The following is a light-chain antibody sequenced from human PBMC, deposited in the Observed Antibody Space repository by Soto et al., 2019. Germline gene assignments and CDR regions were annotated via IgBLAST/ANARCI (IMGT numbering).Light chain of an antibody. CDR2: GAS. CDR1: QDIRKD. J-gene: IGKJ2*01. Sequence: IQMTQSPSTLSGSVGDRVTITCGASQDIRKDLAWYQQKPGKAPQILIYGASTLQTGVASRFSGSGSATDFTLTISSLKTEDSAAYYCLQEYNYTFTFGQGTKVDIK. V-gene: IGKV1-6*01. CDR3: LQEYNYTFT.